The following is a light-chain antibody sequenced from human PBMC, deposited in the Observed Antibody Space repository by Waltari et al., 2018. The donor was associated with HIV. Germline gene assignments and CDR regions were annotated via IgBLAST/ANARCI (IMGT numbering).Light chain of an antibody. CDR1: QSVNSN. V-gene: IGKV3-15*01. J-gene: IGKJ1*01. Sequence: VMMTQSPATLSVSPGERATLSCRAGQSVNSNLAWYQQRPGQAPRLLIYDASIRATGVPDRFSGGGSGTEFSLTISSLQPEESALYYCQQYNHWPWTFGQGTKVEIK. CDR3: QQYNHWPWT. CDR2: DAS.